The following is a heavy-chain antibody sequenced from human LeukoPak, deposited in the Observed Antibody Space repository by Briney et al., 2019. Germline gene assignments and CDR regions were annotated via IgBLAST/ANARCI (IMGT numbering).Heavy chain of an antibody. CDR2: IIPIFGTA. V-gene: IGHV1-69*05. Sequence: ASVKVSCKASGGTFSSYAISWVRQAPGQGLEWMGRIIPIFGTANYAQKFQGRVTITTDESTSTAYMELSSLRSEDTAVYYCARDVMRRDGYKFDYWGQRTLVTVSS. J-gene: IGHJ4*02. D-gene: IGHD5-24*01. CDR3: ARDVMRRDGYKFDY. CDR1: GGTFSSYA.